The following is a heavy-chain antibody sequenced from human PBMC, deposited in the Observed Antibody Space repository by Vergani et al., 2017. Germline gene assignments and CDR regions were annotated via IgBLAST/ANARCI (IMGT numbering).Heavy chain of an antibody. D-gene: IGHD3-22*01. Sequence: QVQLQESCPGLVKPSETLPLTCTVSGYSISSGYYWGWIRQPPGKGLEWIGSIYHSGSTYYNPSLKSRVTISVDTSKNQFSLKLSSVTAADTAVYYCARXCLRSCSGYYSFDYWGQGTLVTVSS. CDR3: ARXCLRSCSGYYSFDY. V-gene: IGHV4-38-2*02. CDR1: GYSISSGYY. J-gene: IGHJ4*02. CDR2: IYHSGST.